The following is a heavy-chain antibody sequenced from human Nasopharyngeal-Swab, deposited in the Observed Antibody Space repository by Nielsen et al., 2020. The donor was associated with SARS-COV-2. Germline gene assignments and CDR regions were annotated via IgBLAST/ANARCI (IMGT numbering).Heavy chain of an antibody. J-gene: IGHJ4*02. D-gene: IGHD3-10*01. CDR2: IYYSGST. CDR3: ARGSSYYGSGSYYTIDY. CDR1: GGSISSGDYY. V-gene: IGHV4-61*08. Sequence: SETLSLTCTVSGGSISSGDYYWSWIRQPPGKGLEWIGYIYYSGSTNYNPSLKSRVTISVDTSKNQFSLKLSSVTAADTAVYYCARGSSYYGSGSYYTIDYWGQGTLVTVSS.